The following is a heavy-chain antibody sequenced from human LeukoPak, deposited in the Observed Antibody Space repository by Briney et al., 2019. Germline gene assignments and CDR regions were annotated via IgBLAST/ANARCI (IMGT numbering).Heavy chain of an antibody. CDR1: GFTFSSYA. Sequence: PGGSLRLSCAASGFTFSSYAMSWVRQAPGKGLEWVSAISGSGGSTYYADSVKGRLTVSRDNSKNTLYLQMNSLRAEDTAVYYCAKQKPTNYDFWSGYWFDYWGQGTLVTVSS. D-gene: IGHD3-3*01. CDR2: ISGSGGST. J-gene: IGHJ4*02. CDR3: AKQKPTNYDFWSGYWFDY. V-gene: IGHV3-23*01.